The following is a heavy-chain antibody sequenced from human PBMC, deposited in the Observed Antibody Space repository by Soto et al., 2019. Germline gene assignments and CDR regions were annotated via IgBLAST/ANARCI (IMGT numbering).Heavy chain of an antibody. Sequence: QVQLVESGGGVVQPGRSLRLSCAASAFSFSTYAMHWVRQAPGKGLEWVTVISNDGSNKFYADFVKGRFTISGDNSMNTLYLQVNSLRDEDTAVYYCAGSASGGKNWFDPWGQGTLVIVSS. CDR1: AFSFSTYA. CDR3: AGSASGGKNWFDP. J-gene: IGHJ5*02. CDR2: ISNDGSNK. V-gene: IGHV3-30-3*01. D-gene: IGHD2-15*01.